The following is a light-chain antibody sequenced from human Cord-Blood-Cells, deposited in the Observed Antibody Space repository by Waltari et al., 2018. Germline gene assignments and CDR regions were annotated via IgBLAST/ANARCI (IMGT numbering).Light chain of an antibody. V-gene: IGLV1-47*01. CDR3: AAWDDSLSGWV. Sequence: QSVLTQPPSASGTPGQRGTISCSGSSPHIGSNYVYWYQQPPETAPKHRIYRNNQRPSGVPDRFSGSKSGTSPSLAISGLRSEDEADYYCAAWDDSLSGWVFGGGTKLTVL. J-gene: IGLJ3*02. CDR2: RNN. CDR1: SPHIGSNY.